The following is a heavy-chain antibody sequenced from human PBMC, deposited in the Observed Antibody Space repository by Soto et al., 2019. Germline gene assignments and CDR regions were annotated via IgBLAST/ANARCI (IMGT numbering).Heavy chain of an antibody. J-gene: IGHJ5*01. D-gene: IGHD3-10*01. CDR3: ARGVSILTSYFDS. V-gene: IGHV4-39*01. CDR2: IFFSGTT. Sequence: QLHLLESGPKLVKSSETLSLTCTVSGGSISSNTHLWGWIRQPPGKGLEWLGNIFFSGTTYYNPSLKGRVSIAKDTSRSQFSLKVASVTAADTAVYYCARGVSILTSYFDSWGQGTPVTVSS. CDR1: GGSISSNTHL.